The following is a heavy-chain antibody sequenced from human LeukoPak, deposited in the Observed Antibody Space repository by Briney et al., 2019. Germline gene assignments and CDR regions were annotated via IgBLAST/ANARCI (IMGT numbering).Heavy chain of an antibody. CDR2: ISWNSGSI. V-gene: IGHV3-9*01. CDR1: GFTFVDYA. Sequence: GRSLRLSCAASGFTFVDYAMHWVRQAPGKGLEWVSGISWNSGSIGYADSVKGRFTISRDNAKNSLYLQMNSLRAEDTALYYCAKARDGYNSRLDYWGQGTLVTVSS. J-gene: IGHJ4*02. CDR3: AKARDGYNSRLDY. D-gene: IGHD5-24*01.